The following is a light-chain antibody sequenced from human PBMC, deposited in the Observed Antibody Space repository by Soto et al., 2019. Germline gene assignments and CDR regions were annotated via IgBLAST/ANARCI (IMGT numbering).Light chain of an antibody. Sequence: EIVMTQSPATLSVSPGERATLSCRASQSVSSNLAWYQQKPGQAPSLLIYGASTRATGNPARCSGSGSGTEFTLTISSLQSEDFAVYYCQQYIRWPLTFGGGTKVEIK. CDR3: QQYIRWPLT. V-gene: IGKV3-15*01. J-gene: IGKJ4*01. CDR1: QSVSSN. CDR2: GAS.